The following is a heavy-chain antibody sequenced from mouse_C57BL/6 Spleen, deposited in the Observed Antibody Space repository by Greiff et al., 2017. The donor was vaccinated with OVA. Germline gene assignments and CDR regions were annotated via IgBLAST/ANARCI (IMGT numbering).Heavy chain of an antibody. J-gene: IGHJ2*01. CDR3: ARGSSYFDY. CDR1: GFTFSSYA. CDR2: ISDGGSYT. D-gene: IGHD1-1*01. V-gene: IGHV5-4*03. Sequence: EVKLMESGGGLVKPGGSLKLSCAASGFTFSSYAMSWVRQTPEKRLEWVATISDGGSYTYYPDNVKGRFTISRDNAKNNLYLQMNHLKSEDTAMYYCARGSSYFDYWGQGTTLTVSS.